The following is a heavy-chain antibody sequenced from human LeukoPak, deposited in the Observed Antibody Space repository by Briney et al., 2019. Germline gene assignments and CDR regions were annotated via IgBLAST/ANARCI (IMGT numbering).Heavy chain of an antibody. D-gene: IGHD6-19*01. Sequence: PSETLSLTCAVYGESFSGYYWSWIRQPPGKGLEWIGEINHSGSTNYNPSLKSRVTISVDTSKNQFSLKLSSVTAADTAVYYCARCMPQQWLVRYNWFDPWGQGTLVTVSS. CDR1: GESFSGYY. J-gene: IGHJ5*02. V-gene: IGHV4-34*01. CDR2: INHSGST. CDR3: ARCMPQQWLVRYNWFDP.